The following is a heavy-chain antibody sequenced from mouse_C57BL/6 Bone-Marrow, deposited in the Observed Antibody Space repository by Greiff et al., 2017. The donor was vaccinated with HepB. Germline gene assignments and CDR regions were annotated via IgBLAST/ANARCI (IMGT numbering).Heavy chain of an antibody. Sequence: EVHLVESGGGLVKPGGSLKLSCAASGFTFSDYGMHWVRQAPEKGLEWVAYISSGSSTTYYADTVKGRFTISRDNAKNTLFLQMTSLRSEDTAMYYCAREARFAYWGQGTLVTVS. CDR1: GFTFSDYG. V-gene: IGHV5-17*01. CDR3: AREARFAY. J-gene: IGHJ3*01. CDR2: ISSGSSTT.